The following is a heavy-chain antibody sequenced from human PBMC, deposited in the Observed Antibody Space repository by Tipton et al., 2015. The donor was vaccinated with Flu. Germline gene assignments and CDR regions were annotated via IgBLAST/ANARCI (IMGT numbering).Heavy chain of an antibody. CDR2: IYTHVNT. Sequence: TLSLTCTVSGDSISSGSYYWSWIRQPAGKGLEWIGRIYTHVNTNYNPSLKSRVTIAVDTSKNHFSLKLSSVTVADTAVYFCARAQSGTYGSGSYYNIWGQGTLVTVSS. V-gene: IGHV4-61*02. CDR1: GDSISSGSYY. J-gene: IGHJ4*02. CDR3: ARAQSGTYGSGSYYNI. D-gene: IGHD3-10*01.